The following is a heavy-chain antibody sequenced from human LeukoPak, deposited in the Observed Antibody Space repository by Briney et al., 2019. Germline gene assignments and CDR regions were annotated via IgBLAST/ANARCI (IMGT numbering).Heavy chain of an antibody. V-gene: IGHV3-23*01. D-gene: IGHD3-22*01. Sequence: GGSLRLSCAVSGITLSNYGMSWVRQAPGKGLEWVAGISDSGGATNYADSVKGRFTISRDNRKNTLYLQMNSLRAADTAVYFCAKRGVVIRVILVGFHKQAYYFDSWGQGALVTVSS. J-gene: IGHJ4*02. CDR1: GITLSNYG. CDR3: AKRGVVIRVILVGFHKQAYYFDS. CDR2: ISDSGGAT.